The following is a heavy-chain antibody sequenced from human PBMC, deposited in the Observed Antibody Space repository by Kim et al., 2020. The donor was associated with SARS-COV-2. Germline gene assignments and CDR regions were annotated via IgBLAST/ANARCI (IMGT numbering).Heavy chain of an antibody. V-gene: IGHV4-59*08. D-gene: IGHD6-6*01. Sequence: SETLSLTYTVSGGSISSYYWSWIRQPPGKGLEWIGYIYYSGSTNYNPSLKSRATISVDTSKNQFSLKLSSVTAADTAVYYCARHQPKQLDDAFDIWGQGT. CDR1: GGSISSYY. CDR2: IYYSGST. J-gene: IGHJ3*02. CDR3: ARHQPKQLDDAFDI.